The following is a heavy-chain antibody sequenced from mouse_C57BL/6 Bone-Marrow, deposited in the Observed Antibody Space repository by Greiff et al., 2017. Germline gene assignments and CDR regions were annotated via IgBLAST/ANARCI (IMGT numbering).Heavy chain of an antibody. CDR2: IDPSDSYT. V-gene: IGHV1-50*01. CDR1: GYTFTSYW. J-gene: IGHJ4*01. CDR3: ARTGYYYGSLYYAMDY. D-gene: IGHD1-1*01. Sequence: QVQLQQPGAELVKPGASVKLSCKASGYTFTSYWMQWVKQRPGQGLEWIGEIDPSDSYTNYNQKFKGKATLTVDTSSSTAYMQRSSLTSEDAAVYYCARTGYYYGSLYYAMDYWGQGTSVTVSS.